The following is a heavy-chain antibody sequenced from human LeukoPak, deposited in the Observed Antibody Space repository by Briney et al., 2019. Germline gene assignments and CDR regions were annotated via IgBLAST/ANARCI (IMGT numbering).Heavy chain of an antibody. Sequence: GESLKISCKGSGYSFTSYWIVWVRQMPGKGLEWMGIIYPGDSDTRYSPSFQGQVTISADKSISTAYLQWSSLKASDTAMYYCARHRGEVDIVATLRTLNYYYYYMDVWGKGTTVTVSS. CDR1: GYSFTSYW. CDR3: ARHRGEVDIVATLRTLNYYYYYMDV. CDR2: IYPGDSDT. V-gene: IGHV5-51*01. D-gene: IGHD5-12*01. J-gene: IGHJ6*03.